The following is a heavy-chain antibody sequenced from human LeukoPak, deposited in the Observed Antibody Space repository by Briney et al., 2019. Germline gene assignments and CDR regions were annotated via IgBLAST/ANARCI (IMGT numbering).Heavy chain of an antibody. CDR2: ISSGGITK. CDR1: GFIFSNYD. J-gene: IGHJ4*02. Sequence: AGGSLRLSCAASGFIFSNYDFSWVRQAPGKGLEWVSYISSGGITKYYTDFVKGRFSVSRDNAKNSLYLQMNSLRAEDTAVYYCARVRGGYDSPFDFWAQGSLVTV. V-gene: IGHV3-48*03. CDR3: ARVRGGYDSPFDF. D-gene: IGHD5-12*01.